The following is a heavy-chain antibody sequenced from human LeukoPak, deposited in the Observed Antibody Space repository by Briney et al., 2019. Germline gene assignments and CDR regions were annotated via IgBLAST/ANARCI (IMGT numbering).Heavy chain of an antibody. CDR1: GGPISSYY. J-gene: IGHJ4*02. D-gene: IGHD3-10*01. V-gene: IGHV4-59*13. CDR2: TCYSGST. CDR3: ARSIVRGVFDY. Sequence: SETLSLTCTVSGGPISSYYWSWIRQPPGKGLEWIGYTCYSGSTNYNPSLKSRVTISVDTSKNQFSLKLSSVTAADTAVYYCARSIVRGVFDYWGQGTLVTVSS.